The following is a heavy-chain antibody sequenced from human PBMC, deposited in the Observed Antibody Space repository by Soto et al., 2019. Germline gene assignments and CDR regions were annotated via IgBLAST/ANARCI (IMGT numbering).Heavy chain of an antibody. CDR1: GFTFSSYS. J-gene: IGHJ3*02. D-gene: IGHD1-20*01. V-gene: IGHV3-48*02. CDR3: ASRPGIHYAFDT. CDR2: ISSSSSTI. Sequence: GSLRLSCADSGFTFSSYSMNWVRQAPGKGLEWVSYISSSSSTIDYADSVKGRFTISRDNAKNSLYLQMNSLRDEDTAVYYCASRPGIHYAFDTWGQGTTVTVSS.